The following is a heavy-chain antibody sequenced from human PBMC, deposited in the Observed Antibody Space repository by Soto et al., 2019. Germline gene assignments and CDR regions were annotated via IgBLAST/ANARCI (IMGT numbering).Heavy chain of an antibody. CDR2: IFHSGST. Sequence: QVQLQESGPGLLKPSQTLSLTCNVSGGYINSGGFYWSWIRQHPGKGLEWIGYIFHSGSTLYNPSLNSRVTLSADTSKNQLSLNLRSVTVADTAVYSCARGGIAGHWFDPWGQGTLVTVSS. CDR1: GGYINSGGFY. D-gene: IGHD6-13*01. V-gene: IGHV4-31*03. J-gene: IGHJ5*02. CDR3: ARGGIAGHWFDP.